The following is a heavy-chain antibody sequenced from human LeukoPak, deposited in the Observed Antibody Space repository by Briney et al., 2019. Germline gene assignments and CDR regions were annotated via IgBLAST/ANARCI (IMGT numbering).Heavy chain of an antibody. V-gene: IGHV1-2*02. CDR1: GYSFSAHY. J-gene: IGHJ4*02. Sequence: ASVKVSCKTSGYSFSAHYIRWVRRAPGQGLEWMGWINPKSGVAESAQRFQGRITLTRDTSINTAYMDLSSLRSDDTALYFCGRFSIGDFGAYVADYWGQGTLVTVSS. D-gene: IGHD4-17*01. CDR2: INPKSGVA. CDR3: GRFSIGDFGAYVADY.